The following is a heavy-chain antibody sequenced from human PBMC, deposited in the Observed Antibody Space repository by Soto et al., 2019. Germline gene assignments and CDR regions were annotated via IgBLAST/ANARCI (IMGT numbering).Heavy chain of an antibody. CDR1: GFNFRGYG. CDR3: ERDGVGATTYFGYLDY. D-gene: IGHD1-26*01. J-gene: IGHJ4*02. Sequence: QVQLVESGGGVVQPGRSLRLSCAASGFNFRGYGMHWVRQAPGKGLEWVAITRHDGSNTYYADSVRGRFTISRDNSKNTLYLQMNSLRVEDTAVYYCERDGVGATTYFGYLDYWGQGTPITVSS. CDR2: TRHDGSNT. V-gene: IGHV3-33*01.